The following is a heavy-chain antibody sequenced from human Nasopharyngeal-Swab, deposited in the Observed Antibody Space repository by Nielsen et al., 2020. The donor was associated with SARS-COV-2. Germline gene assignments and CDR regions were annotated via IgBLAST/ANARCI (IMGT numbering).Heavy chain of an antibody. D-gene: IGHD5-18*01. CDR3: ARGYSYGLAY. V-gene: IGHV1-46*01. Sequence: ASVKVSCKASAYTFTNPFMHWVRQAPGQGLEWMGMINPSGGSTGYAQNFQGRVTVTRDTSTSTVYMELSSLSSEDTAVYYCARGYSYGLAYWGQGTLVTVSS. J-gene: IGHJ4*02. CDR1: AYTFTNPF. CDR2: INPSGGST.